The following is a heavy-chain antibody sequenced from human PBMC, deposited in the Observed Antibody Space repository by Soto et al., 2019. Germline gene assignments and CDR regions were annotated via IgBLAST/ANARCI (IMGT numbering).Heavy chain of an antibody. D-gene: IGHD3-22*01. J-gene: IGHJ4*02. CDR1: GGTFSSYA. Sequence: QVQLVQSGAEVKKPGSSVKVSCKASGGTFSSYAISWVRQAPGQGLEWMGGIIPIFGTANYAEKFQGRVTITADESTSTAYMELSSLRSEDTAVYYCGYDSSGRQYYFDYWGQGTLVTVSS. CDR2: IIPIFGTA. V-gene: IGHV1-69*01. CDR3: GYDSSGRQYYFDY.